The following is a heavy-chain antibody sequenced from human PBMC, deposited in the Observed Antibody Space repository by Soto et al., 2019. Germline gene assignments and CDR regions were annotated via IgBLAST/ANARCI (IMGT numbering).Heavy chain of an antibody. CDR3: ARGAYYYYGMDV. J-gene: IGHJ6*02. Sequence: GGSLSLSCAASGFTFSDYYMSWIRQAPGKGLEWVSYISSSSSYTNYADSVKGRFTISRDNAKNSLYLQMNSLRAEDTAVYYCARGAYYYYGMDVWGQGTTVTVSS. CDR1: GFTFSDYY. V-gene: IGHV3-11*05. CDR2: ISSSSSYT.